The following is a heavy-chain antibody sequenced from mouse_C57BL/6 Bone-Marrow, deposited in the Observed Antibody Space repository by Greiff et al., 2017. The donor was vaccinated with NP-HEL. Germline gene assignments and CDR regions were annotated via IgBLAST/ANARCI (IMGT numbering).Heavy chain of an antibody. V-gene: IGHV5-6*02. CDR2: ISSGGSYT. D-gene: IGHD1-1*01. CDR3: ARRDDYGSSPYYFDY. CDR1: GFTFSSYG. J-gene: IGHJ2*01. Sequence: EVKLVESGGDLVKPGGSLKLSCAASGFTFSSYGMSWVRQTPDKRLEWVATISSGGSYTYYPDSVKGRFTISRDNAKNTLYLQMSSLKSEDTAMYYCARRDDYGSSPYYFDYWGQGTTLTVSS.